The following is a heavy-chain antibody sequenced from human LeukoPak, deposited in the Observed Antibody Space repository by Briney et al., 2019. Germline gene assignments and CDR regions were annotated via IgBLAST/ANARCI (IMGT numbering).Heavy chain of an antibody. J-gene: IGHJ4*02. CDR2: INHSGSA. D-gene: IGHD6-19*01. Sequence: SETLFLTCAVPGGSFSDYYGSWIRQHPGKGLEWIGEINHSGSANYNPSLKSRVTISVDTSKNQFSLKLRSVTAADTAVYYCARESSGYSSGWYVFSDYWGQGTLVTASS. CDR1: GGSFSDYY. V-gene: IGHV4-34*01. CDR3: ARESSGYSSGWYVFSDY.